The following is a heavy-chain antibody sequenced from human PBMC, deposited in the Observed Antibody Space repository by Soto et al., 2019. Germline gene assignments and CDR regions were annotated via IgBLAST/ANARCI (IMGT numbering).Heavy chain of an antibody. Sequence: SVKVSCKASGGTFSSYAISWVRQAPGQGLEWMGGIIPIFGTANYAQKFQGRVTITADESTSTAYMELSSLRSEDTAVYYCARERVDSGYFDYWGQGTLVTVSS. CDR2: IIPIFGTA. D-gene: IGHD1-26*01. CDR1: GGTFSSYA. CDR3: ARERVDSGYFDY. V-gene: IGHV1-69*13. J-gene: IGHJ4*02.